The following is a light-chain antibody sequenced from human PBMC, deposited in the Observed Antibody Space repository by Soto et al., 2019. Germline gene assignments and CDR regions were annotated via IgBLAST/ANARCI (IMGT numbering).Light chain of an antibody. CDR3: TSYTTNKTPL. CDR1: SSDVGGYNY. CDR2: DVS. V-gene: IGLV2-14*03. Sequence: QSVLTQPASVSGSPGQSITISCTGTSSDVGGYNYVSWYQQHPGKAPKLMIYDVSSRPSGVSHRFSGSKSGNAASLTISGLLSEDEADYYCTSYTTNKTPLFGGGTKLTVL. J-gene: IGLJ2*01.